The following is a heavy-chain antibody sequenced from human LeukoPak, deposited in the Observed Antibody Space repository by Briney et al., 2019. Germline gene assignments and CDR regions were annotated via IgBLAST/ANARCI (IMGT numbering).Heavy chain of an antibody. CDR2: IYYSGST. V-gene: IGHV4-39*07. Sequence: SETLSLTCTVSGGSISSSSYYWGWIRQPPGKGLEWIGSIYYSGSTNYNPSLKSRVTISVDTSKNQFSLKLSSVTAADTAVYYCARGKIVAYAFDIWGQGTMVTVSS. D-gene: IGHD2-15*01. CDR3: ARGKIVAYAFDI. J-gene: IGHJ3*02. CDR1: GGSISSSSYY.